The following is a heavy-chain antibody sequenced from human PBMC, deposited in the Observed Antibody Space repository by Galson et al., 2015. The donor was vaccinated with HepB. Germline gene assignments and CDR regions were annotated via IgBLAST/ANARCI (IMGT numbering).Heavy chain of an antibody. Sequence: SVKVSCKASGGTFSSFAINWVRQAPGQGLEWMGGITPVFPTADYSQSFQGRLTITADESTSTVHMELSHLTSDDTAVYYCTSPTAGGSYHDFDNWGQGSLVTVSS. CDR3: TSPTAGGSYHDFDN. CDR2: ITPVFPTA. D-gene: IGHD1-26*01. V-gene: IGHV1-69*13. J-gene: IGHJ4*02. CDR1: GGTFSSFA.